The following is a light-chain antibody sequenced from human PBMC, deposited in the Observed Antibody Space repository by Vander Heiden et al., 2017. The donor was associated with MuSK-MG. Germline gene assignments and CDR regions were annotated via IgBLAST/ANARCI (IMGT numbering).Light chain of an antibody. CDR2: AAS. Sequence: DIQMTQSPSSLSASVGDRVTITCRASQSISSYLNWYQQKPGKAPKLLIYAASSLQSGVPSRFSGSGSGTDFTLTISMLHPEDFATYYCQQCDSTPWTFGQGTKVEIK. CDR1: QSISSY. J-gene: IGKJ1*01. CDR3: QQCDSTPWT. V-gene: IGKV1-39*01.